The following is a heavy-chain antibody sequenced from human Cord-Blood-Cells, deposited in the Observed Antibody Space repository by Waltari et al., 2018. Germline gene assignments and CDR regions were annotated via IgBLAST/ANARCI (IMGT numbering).Heavy chain of an antibody. J-gene: IGHJ5*02. CDR1: GGSISSGSSY. V-gene: IGHV4-61*09. CDR2: IYTSGST. Sequence: QVQLQESGPGLVKPSQTLSLTCTVSGGSISSGSSYWRWIRQPAGKGLEWIGYIYTSGSTNYNPSLKSRVTISVDTSKNQFSLKLSSVTAADTAVYYCARAFGEGWFDPWGQGTLVTVSS. CDR3: ARAFGEGWFDP. D-gene: IGHD3-16*01.